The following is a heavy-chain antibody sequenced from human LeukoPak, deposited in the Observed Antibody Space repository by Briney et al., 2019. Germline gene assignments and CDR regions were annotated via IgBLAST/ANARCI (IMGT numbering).Heavy chain of an antibody. V-gene: IGHV4-34*01. CDR2: INHSGST. CDR1: GGPFSGYY. Sequence: SETLSLTCAVYGGPFSGYYWSWIRQPPGKGLEWIGEINHSGSTNHNPSLKSRVTISVDTSKNQFSLKLSSVTAADTAVYYCARVRTKWGLNWFDPWGQGTLVTVSS. J-gene: IGHJ5*02. CDR3: ARVRTKWGLNWFDP. D-gene: IGHD7-27*01.